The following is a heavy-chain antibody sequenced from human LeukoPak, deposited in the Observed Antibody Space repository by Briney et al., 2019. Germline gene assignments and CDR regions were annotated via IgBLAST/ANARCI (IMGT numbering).Heavy chain of an antibody. CDR1: GFTFSSYS. CDR3: ARVGFYDFWSGINFFDY. CDR2: ITSSSST. J-gene: IGHJ4*02. V-gene: IGHV3-21*01. D-gene: IGHD3-3*01. Sequence: GGCLRLSCAASGFTFSSYSVNWVRQAPGKGLEWVSSITSSSSTYYSDSVKGRFTISRDNAKNSLYLQMNSLRVEDTAVYYCARVGFYDFWSGINFFDYWGQGTLVTVSS.